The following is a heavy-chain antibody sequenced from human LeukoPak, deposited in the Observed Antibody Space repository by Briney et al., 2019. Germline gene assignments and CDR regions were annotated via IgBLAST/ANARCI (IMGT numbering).Heavy chain of an antibody. CDR1: GGSISSGSYY. V-gene: IGHV4-61*02. CDR2: IYTSGST. D-gene: IGHD1-14*01. J-gene: IGHJ3*02. Sequence: SQTLSLTCTVSGGSISSGSYYWSWVRQPAGKGLEWIGRIYTSGSTNYSPSLKSRVTMSVDTSKNQFSLKLSSVTAADTAVYYCARPDGPAGSFDIWGQGTMVTVSS. CDR3: ARPDGPAGSFDI.